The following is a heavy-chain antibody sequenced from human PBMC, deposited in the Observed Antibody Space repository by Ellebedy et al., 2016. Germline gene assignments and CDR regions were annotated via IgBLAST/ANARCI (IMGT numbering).Heavy chain of an antibody. CDR3: ARGSTMIVRFDP. J-gene: IGHJ5*02. Sequence: SVKVSCXASGGTFSSYAISWVRQAPGQGLEWMGGIIPIFGTANYAQKFQGRVTITADESTSTAYMELSSLRSEDTAVYYCARGSTMIVRFDPWGQGTLVTVSS. D-gene: IGHD3-22*01. V-gene: IGHV1-69*13. CDR2: IIPIFGTA. CDR1: GGTFSSYA.